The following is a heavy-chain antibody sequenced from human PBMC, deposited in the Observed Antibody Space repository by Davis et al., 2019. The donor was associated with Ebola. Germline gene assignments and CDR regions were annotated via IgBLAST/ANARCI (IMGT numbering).Heavy chain of an antibody. CDR3: ARGPSVRGMDV. CDR1: GGSISSYY. V-gene: IGHV4-59*12. Sequence: MPSETLSLTCTVSGGSISSYYWSWIRQPPGKGLEWIGYIYYSGSTNYNPSLKSRVTISVDTSKDQFSLKLSSVTAAGTAVYYCARGPSVRGMDVWGQGTTVTVSS. D-gene: IGHD3-10*01. CDR2: IYYSGST. J-gene: IGHJ6*02.